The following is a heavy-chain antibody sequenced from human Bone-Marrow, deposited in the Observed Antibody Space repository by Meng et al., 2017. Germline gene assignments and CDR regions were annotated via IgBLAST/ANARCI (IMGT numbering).Heavy chain of an antibody. Sequence: GESLKISCVASGFTFSSYEMNWVRQAPGKGLEWVSYISSSGSTIYYADSVKGRFTISRDNAKNSLYLQMNSLRAEDTAVYYCARDGTYSSSWHDAFDIWGQGTMVTVSS. CDR1: GFTFSSYE. J-gene: IGHJ3*02. CDR2: ISSSGSTI. D-gene: IGHD6-13*01. CDR3: ARDGTYSSSWHDAFDI. V-gene: IGHV3-48*03.